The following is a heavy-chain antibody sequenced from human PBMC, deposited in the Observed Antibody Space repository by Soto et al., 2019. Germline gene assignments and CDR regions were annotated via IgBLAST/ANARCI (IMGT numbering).Heavy chain of an antibody. J-gene: IGHJ3*02. CDR1: GGSISSYY. Sequence: SETLSLTCTVSGGSISSYYWSWIRQPPGKGLEWIGYIYYSGSTNYNPSLKSRVTISVDTSKNQFSLKLSSVTAADTAVYYCARDLIRGTYYYGSGAAFDIWGQGTMVTVSS. CDR2: IYYSGST. CDR3: ARDLIRGTYYYGSGAAFDI. V-gene: IGHV4-59*01. D-gene: IGHD3-10*01.